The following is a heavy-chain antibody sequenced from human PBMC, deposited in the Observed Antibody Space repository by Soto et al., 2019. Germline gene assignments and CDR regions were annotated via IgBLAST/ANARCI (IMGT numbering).Heavy chain of an antibody. J-gene: IGHJ5*02. Sequence: QVQLVQSGAEVKKPGSSVKVSCTASGGTFSSYAISWVRQAPGHRLEWMGGIIPIFGTANYAQKFQGRVTITADESTSTDYMELSSLRSEDTAVYYCARDRDSSSRANWFDPWGQGTLVTVSS. CDR2: IIPIFGTA. V-gene: IGHV1-69*01. D-gene: IGHD6-13*01. CDR3: ARDRDSSSRANWFDP. CDR1: GGTFSSYA.